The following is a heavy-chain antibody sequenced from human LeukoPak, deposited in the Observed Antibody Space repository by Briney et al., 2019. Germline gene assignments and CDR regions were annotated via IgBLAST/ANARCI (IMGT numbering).Heavy chain of an antibody. J-gene: IGHJ4*02. CDR3: ARYCTSTSCYTGGDY. V-gene: IGHV4-38-2*01. CDR2: ISYSGST. Sequence: PSETLSLTCAVSGYSISSGYYWGWIRQPPGKGLEWTGSISYSGSTNYNPSLKSRVAISLDTSKNQFSLKLSSVTAADTAVYYRARYCTSTSCYTGGDYWGQGTLVTVSS. CDR1: GYSISSGYY. D-gene: IGHD2-2*02.